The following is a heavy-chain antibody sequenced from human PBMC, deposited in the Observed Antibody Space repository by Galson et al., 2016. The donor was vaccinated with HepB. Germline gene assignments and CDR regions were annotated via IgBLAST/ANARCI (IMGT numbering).Heavy chain of an antibody. CDR2: VSHDGTDA. V-gene: IGHV3-30*18. J-gene: IGHJ6*01. D-gene: IGHD3-3*01. CDR3: AKDSGDNDFWSGHYRGIGFRYYGRDV. CDR1: GFSFSSYG. Sequence: SLRLSCADSGFSFSSYGIHWVRQAPGRGLKWVAVVSHDGTDAFYADSVKGRFTISRDNSKNTVYLQMKSLRAEDTAVYYCAKDSGDNDFWSGHYRGIGFRYYGRDVWGQGTTVTVSS.